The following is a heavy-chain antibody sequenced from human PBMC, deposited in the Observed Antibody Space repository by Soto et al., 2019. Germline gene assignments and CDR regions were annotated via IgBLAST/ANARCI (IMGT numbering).Heavy chain of an antibody. CDR1: GGSVSSGSYY. CDR2: IYYSGST. D-gene: IGHD2-15*01. V-gene: IGHV4-61*01. J-gene: IGHJ4*02. CDR3: ARLVVVVAATGGFDY. Sequence: SETLSLTCSVSGGSVSSGSYYWSWIRQPPGKGLEWIGYIYYSGSTNYNPSLKSRVTISVDTSKNQFSLKLSSVTAVDTAVYYCARLVVVVAATGGFDYWGQGTLVTVSS.